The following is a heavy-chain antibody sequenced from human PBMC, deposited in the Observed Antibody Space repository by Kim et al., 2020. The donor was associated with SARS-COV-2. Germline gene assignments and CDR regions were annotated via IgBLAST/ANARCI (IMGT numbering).Heavy chain of an antibody. V-gene: IGHV4-4*02. D-gene: IGHD3-10*01. CDR3: ATVVQGFGENYGMDV. CDR1: GGSISSSNW. Sequence: SETLSLTCAVSGGSISSSNWWSWVRQPPGKGLEWIGEIYHSGSTNYNPSLKSRVTISVDKSKNQFSLKLSSVTAADTAVYYCATVVQGFGENYGMDVWGQGTTVTVSS. J-gene: IGHJ6*02. CDR2: IYHSGST.